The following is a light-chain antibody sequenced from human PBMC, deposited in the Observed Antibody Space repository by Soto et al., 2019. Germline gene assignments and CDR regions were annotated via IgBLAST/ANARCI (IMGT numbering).Light chain of an antibody. Sequence: DIPMSQSPSSMCASXGDRVTIHCRARRRISRFLHWYQQTPGKATKLRXXASSSLQSGVQSRLIGSGSGKDFTLNISSLQPAEFATYYCKQSYSTPSITFGQGTRLEIK. J-gene: IGKJ5*01. CDR3: KQSYSTPSIT. V-gene: IGKV1-39*01. CDR1: RRISRF. CDR2: ASS.